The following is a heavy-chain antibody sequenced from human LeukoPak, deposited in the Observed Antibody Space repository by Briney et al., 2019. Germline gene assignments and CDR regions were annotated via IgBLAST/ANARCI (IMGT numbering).Heavy chain of an antibody. Sequence: GGSLRLSCAASGFTFSSYEMNWVRQAPGKGLEWVSYISSSGSTIYYADSVKGRFTISRDNAKNSVYLQMSSLRAEDTAVYYCAREASVGRRPFDYWGQGTLVTVSS. J-gene: IGHJ4*02. CDR2: ISSSGSTI. CDR1: GFTFSSYE. V-gene: IGHV3-48*03. D-gene: IGHD1-26*01. CDR3: AREASVGRRPFDY.